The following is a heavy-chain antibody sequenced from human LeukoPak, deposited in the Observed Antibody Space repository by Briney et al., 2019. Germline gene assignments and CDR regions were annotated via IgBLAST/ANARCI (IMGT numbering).Heavy chain of an antibody. Sequence: SETLSLTCTVSGGSISSHYWSWIRQPPGKGLEWIGYIYYSGSTNYNPSLKSRVTISVDTSKNQFSLKLSSVTAADTAVYYCARRTAAGSYYYYYYYMDVWGKGTTVTVSS. CDR1: GGSISSHY. D-gene: IGHD6-13*01. CDR3: ARRTAAGSYYYYYYYMDV. CDR2: IYYSGST. J-gene: IGHJ6*03. V-gene: IGHV4-59*11.